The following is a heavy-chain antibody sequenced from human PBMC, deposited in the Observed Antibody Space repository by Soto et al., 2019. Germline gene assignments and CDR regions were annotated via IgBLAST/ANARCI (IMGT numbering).Heavy chain of an antibody. CDR3: ARAAYCSSTSCPILKYYYYMDV. V-gene: IGHV1-18*01. D-gene: IGHD2-2*01. CDR2: ISAYNGNT. CDR1: GYTFTSYG. J-gene: IGHJ6*03. Sequence: GASVKVSCKASGYTFTSYGISWVRQAPGQGLEWMGWISAYNGNTNYAQKLQSRVTMTTDTSTSTAYMELNSLRAEDTAVYYCARAAYCSSTSCPILKYYYYMDVWGKGTTXTVSS.